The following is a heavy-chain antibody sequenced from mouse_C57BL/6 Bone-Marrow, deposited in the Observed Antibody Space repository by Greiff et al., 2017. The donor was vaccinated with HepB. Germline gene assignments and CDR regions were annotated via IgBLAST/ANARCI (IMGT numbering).Heavy chain of an antibody. CDR2: IYPGDGDT. CDR1: GYAFSSSW. D-gene: IGHD1-1*01. J-gene: IGHJ2*01. V-gene: IGHV1-82*01. CDR3: AKWAVVAGNYFDY. Sequence: QVQLQQSGPELVKPGASVKISCKATGYAFSSSWMNWVKQRPGKGLEWIGRIYPGDGDTNYNGKFKGKATLTADKSSSTAYMQHSSLTSEDSAVYFCAKWAVVAGNYFDYWGQGTTLTVSS.